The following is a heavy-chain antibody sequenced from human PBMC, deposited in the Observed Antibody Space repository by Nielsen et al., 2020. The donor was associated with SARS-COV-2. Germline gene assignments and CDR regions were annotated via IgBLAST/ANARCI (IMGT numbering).Heavy chain of an antibody. J-gene: IGHJ4*02. CDR1: GFTFSDYY. CDR2: ISSSGSTI. D-gene: IGHD1-7*01. CDR3: ARARTRGETFDY. V-gene: IGHV3-11*01. Sequence: GGSLRLSCAASGFTFSDYYMSWIRQAPGKGLEWVSYISSSGSTIYYADSVKGRFTISRDSAKNSLYLQMNSLRAEDTAVYYCARARTRGETFDYWGQGTLVTVSS.